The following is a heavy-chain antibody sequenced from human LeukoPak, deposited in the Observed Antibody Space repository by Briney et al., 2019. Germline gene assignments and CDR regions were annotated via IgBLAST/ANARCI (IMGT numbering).Heavy chain of an antibody. Sequence: SQTLSLTCAVSGGSISSGGYSWSWIRQPPGKGLEWIGYIYHSGSTYYNPSLKSRVTISVDRSKNQFSLKLSSVTAADTAVYYCAGLVGRYSSGLYYYYFDYWGQGTLVTISS. D-gene: IGHD3-22*01. J-gene: IGHJ4*02. CDR3: AGLVGRYSSGLYYYYFDY. CDR1: GGSISSGGYS. V-gene: IGHV4-30-2*01. CDR2: IYHSGST.